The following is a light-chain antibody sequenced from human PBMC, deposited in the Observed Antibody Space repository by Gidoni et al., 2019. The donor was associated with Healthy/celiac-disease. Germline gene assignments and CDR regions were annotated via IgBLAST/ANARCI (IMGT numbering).Light chain of an antibody. CDR1: QCVSSSY. Sequence: IVLTQSPGTLSLSPGERATLSCRASQCVSSSYLAWYQQKPGQAPRLLIYGASSRATGTPDRFSGSGSGTDFTLTISRLEPEEFAVYYCQQYGSSPRTFGQGTKVEIK. V-gene: IGKV3-20*01. J-gene: IGKJ1*01. CDR3: QQYGSSPRT. CDR2: GAS.